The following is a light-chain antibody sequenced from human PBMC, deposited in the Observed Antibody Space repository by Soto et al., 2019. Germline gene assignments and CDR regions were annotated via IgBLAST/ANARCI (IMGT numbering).Light chain of an antibody. Sequence: QSALTQPASVSGSPGQSITISCTGTSSDVGGYNYVSWYQQHPGKAPKHMIYEVSNRPSGVSNRFSGSKSGNTASLTISGLQAEDEADYYCSSYTSSSTLEVVFGGGTKLTVL. CDR2: EVS. V-gene: IGLV2-14*01. J-gene: IGLJ2*01. CDR1: SSDVGGYNY. CDR3: SSYTSSSTLEVV.